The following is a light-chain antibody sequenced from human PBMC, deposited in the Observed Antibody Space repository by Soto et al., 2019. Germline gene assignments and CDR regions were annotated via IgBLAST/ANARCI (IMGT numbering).Light chain of an antibody. CDR3: QQYGSSPGT. Sequence: EIVMTHSPATLSMSPWERATLSFRASQSISTKVAWYQQKPGQAPRLLIYGASSRATGIPDRFSGSGSGTDFTLTISRLEPEDFAVYYCQQYGSSPGTFGQGTKVDI. CDR2: GAS. CDR1: QSISTK. V-gene: IGKV3-20*01. J-gene: IGKJ1*01.